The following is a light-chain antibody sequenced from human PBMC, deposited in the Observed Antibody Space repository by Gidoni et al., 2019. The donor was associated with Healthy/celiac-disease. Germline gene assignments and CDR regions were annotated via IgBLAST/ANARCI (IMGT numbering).Light chain of an antibody. CDR3: CSYAGSSTFPYV. Sequence: QSALTQHASVSGSPGQPLTISCTGTSSDVGSYNLVSWYQQHPGKAPKLMIYEVSKRPSGVSNRFSGSKSGNTASLTISGLQAEDEADYYCCSYAGSSTFPYVFGTGTKVTVL. CDR1: SSDVGSYNL. J-gene: IGLJ1*01. CDR2: EVS. V-gene: IGLV2-23*02.